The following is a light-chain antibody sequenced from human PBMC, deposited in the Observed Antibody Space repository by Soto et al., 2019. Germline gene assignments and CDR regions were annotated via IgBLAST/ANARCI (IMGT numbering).Light chain of an antibody. J-gene: IGKJ2*01. V-gene: IGKV3-20*01. CDR1: QSVTRSY. CDR3: QQYENSPYT. Sequence: EIVMTQSPATLSVSPGERATLSCRASQSVTRSYLAWYQQKPGQAPRLLIYGASSRATGIPDRFSGSGSGTDFTLTISRLEPEDFAVYYCQQYENSPYTFGQGTKLEIK. CDR2: GAS.